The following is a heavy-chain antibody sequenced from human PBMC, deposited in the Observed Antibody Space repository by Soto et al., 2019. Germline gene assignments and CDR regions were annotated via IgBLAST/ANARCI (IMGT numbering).Heavy chain of an antibody. D-gene: IGHD6-13*01. V-gene: IGHV3-23*01. CDR2: ISGSGGST. CDR1: VFTFSSYA. CDR3: AKSRIAAKATGYYYYYGMDV. Sequence: WWSLRLSCSASVFTFSSYAMSWFRQAPGKGLEWVSAISGSGGSTYYADSVKGRFTISRDNSKNTLYLQMNSLRAEDTAVYYCAKSRIAAKATGYYYYYGMDVWGQGTTVTVSS. J-gene: IGHJ6*02.